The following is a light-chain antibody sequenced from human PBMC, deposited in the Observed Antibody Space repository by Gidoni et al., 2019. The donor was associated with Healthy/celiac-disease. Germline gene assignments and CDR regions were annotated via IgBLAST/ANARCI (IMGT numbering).Light chain of an antibody. V-gene: IGKV1-39*01. CDR1: QSISSY. Sequence: IQLTQSPSSLSASVGDRVTITCRASQSISSYLNWYQQKPGKAPKLLIYAASSLQSGVPSRCSGSGYGTDFTLTISSLQHEDFATYYCQQSYSTPPITFGQGTRLEIK. CDR2: AAS. J-gene: IGKJ5*01. CDR3: QQSYSTPPIT.